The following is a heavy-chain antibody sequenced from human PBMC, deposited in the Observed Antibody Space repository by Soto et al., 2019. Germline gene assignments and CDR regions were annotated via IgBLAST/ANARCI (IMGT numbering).Heavy chain of an antibody. CDR3: ARGSYGSGSYLPQKYYFDY. CDR2: IYHSGST. V-gene: IGHV4-30-2*01. Sequence: SETLSLTCAVSGGSISSGGYSWSWIRQPPGKGLEWIGYIYHSGSTYYNPSLKSRVAISVDRSKNQFSLKLSSVTAADTAVYYCARGSYGSGSYLPQKYYFDYWGQGTLVTVSS. D-gene: IGHD3-10*01. CDR1: GGSISSGGYS. J-gene: IGHJ4*02.